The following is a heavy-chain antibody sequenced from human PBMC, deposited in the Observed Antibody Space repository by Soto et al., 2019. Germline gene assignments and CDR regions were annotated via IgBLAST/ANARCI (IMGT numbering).Heavy chain of an antibody. CDR2: ISAYNGNT. CDR3: ARNSSSWYVH. Sequence: QVKLVQSGAEVKKPGASVKVSCKASGYTFTSYGISWVRQAPGQGLEWMGRISAYNGNTNYAQKLQGRVTMTTDTSTSTAATKLRSLRSDEAAAEYCARNSSSWYVHWGQGTLVTVSS. D-gene: IGHD6-13*01. V-gene: IGHV1-18*01. CDR1: GYTFTSYG. J-gene: IGHJ5*02.